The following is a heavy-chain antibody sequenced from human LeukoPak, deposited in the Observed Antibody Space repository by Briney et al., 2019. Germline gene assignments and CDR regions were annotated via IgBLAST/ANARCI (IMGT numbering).Heavy chain of an antibody. V-gene: IGHV3-48*01. J-gene: IGHJ5*02. CDR3: ARDQHPGFNWFDP. CDR2: ISSGSSTI. CDR1: GFTFSSYS. Sequence: GGSLRLSCAASGFTFSSYSMNWVRQAPGKGLEWVSYISSGSSTIYYADSVKGRFTISRDNTKNTLYLQMNSLRAEDTAVYYCARDQHPGFNWFDPWGQGTLVTVSS. D-gene: IGHD2-21*01.